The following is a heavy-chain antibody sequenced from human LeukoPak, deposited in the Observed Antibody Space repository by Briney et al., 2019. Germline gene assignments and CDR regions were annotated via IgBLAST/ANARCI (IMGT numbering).Heavy chain of an antibody. D-gene: IGHD2-2*01. CDR3: AKDRSCTGSSCNVGS. CDR1: GFTFSSFA. J-gene: IGHJ3*01. CDR2: ISGSGGST. V-gene: IGHV3-23*01. Sequence: GGSLRLSCAASGFTFSSFAMSWVRQAPGKGLEWVSAISGSGGSTYYADSVKGRFTISRDNSKYTLFLQMNSLRAEDTAVYYCAKDRSCTGSSCNVGSWGQGTMVTVSS.